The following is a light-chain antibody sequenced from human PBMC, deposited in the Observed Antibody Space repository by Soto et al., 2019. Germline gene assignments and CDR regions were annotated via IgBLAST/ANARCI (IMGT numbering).Light chain of an antibody. J-gene: IGLJ2*01. Sequence: QLVLTQPPSVSGAPGQRVTISCTGSSSNIGAGYGVHWYQLLPGTTPKLLIYANSDRPSGVPDRFSGSKSGTSASLAITGLQADDEADYYCQSYDSSLTVVFGGGTKLTVL. CDR1: SSNIGAGYG. CDR2: ANS. CDR3: QSYDSSLTVV. V-gene: IGLV1-40*01.